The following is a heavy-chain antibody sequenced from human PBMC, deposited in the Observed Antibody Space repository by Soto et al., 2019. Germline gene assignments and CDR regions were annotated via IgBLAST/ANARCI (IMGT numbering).Heavy chain of an antibody. CDR2: IYYSGST. D-gene: IGHD6-13*01. Sequence: SETLSLTCTVSGGSISSYYWSWIRQPPGKGLEWIGYIYYSGSTNYNPSLKSRVTISVDTSKNQFSLKLSSVTAADTAVYYCAGYSSSSYYFDYWGQGTLVTVSS. J-gene: IGHJ4*02. V-gene: IGHV4-59*01. CDR3: AGYSSSSYYFDY. CDR1: GGSISSYY.